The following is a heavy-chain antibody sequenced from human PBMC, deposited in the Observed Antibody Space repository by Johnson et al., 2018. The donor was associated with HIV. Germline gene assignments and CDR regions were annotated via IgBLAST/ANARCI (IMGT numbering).Heavy chain of an antibody. CDR2: ISYDGSDK. CDR1: GFTFSSYA. V-gene: IGHV3-30*04. Sequence: QVQVVESGGGVVQPGRSLRLSCAASGFTFSSYAMHWVRQAPGKGLEWVAVISYDGSDKYYADSVKGRFTISRDNSKNTLYLQMNSLRTEDTAVYYCARLAFDIWGQGTMVTVSS. J-gene: IGHJ3*02. CDR3: ARLAFDI.